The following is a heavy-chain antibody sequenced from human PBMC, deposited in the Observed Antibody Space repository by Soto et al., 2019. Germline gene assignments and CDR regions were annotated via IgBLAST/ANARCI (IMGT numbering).Heavy chain of an antibody. CDR2: VNAGNGDT. J-gene: IGHJ4*02. CDR1: GYSFISYT. CDR3: ARDPADC. V-gene: IGHV1-3*01. Sequence: ASVKVSCKASGYSFISYTIHWVRQAPGQRLEWMGWVNAGNGDTKYSRNFQGRVTISRDTSASTAYIEVSSLRSEDTAVYYCARDPADCWGQGNLVTVSS.